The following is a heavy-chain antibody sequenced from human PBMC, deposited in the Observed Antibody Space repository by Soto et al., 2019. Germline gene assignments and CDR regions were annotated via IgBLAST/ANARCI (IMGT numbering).Heavy chain of an antibody. Sequence: GGSLRLSCAASGFTFSSYAMSWVRQAPGKGLEWVSAISGSGGSTYYADSVKGRFTISRDNSKNTLYLQMNSLRAEDTAVYYCAKDLRNHNYLGDYGMDVWGQGTTVTVSS. J-gene: IGHJ6*02. CDR2: ISGSGGST. CDR3: AKDLRNHNYLGDYGMDV. V-gene: IGHV3-23*01. D-gene: IGHD4-4*01. CDR1: GFTFSSYA.